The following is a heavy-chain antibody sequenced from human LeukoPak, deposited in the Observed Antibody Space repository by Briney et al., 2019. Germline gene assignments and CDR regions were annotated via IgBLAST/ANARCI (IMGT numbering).Heavy chain of an antibody. V-gene: IGHV3-64D*09. CDR2: ISSNGGST. CDR1: GFTFSSYA. J-gene: IGHJ1*01. D-gene: IGHD3-9*01. CDR3: VKDRRSLRYFDWLSSSGYFQH. Sequence: GGSLRLSCSASGFTFSSYAMHWVRQAPGKGLEYVSAISSNGGSTYYADSVKGRFTISRDNSKNTLYLQMSSLRAEDTAVYYCVKDRRSLRYFDWLSSSGYFQHWGQGTLVTVSS.